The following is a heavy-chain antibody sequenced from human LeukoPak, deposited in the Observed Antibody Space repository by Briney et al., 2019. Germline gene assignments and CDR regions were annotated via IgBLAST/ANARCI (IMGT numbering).Heavy chain of an antibody. V-gene: IGHV1-46*01. CDR2: INPSGGST. CDR1: GYTFSSYY. D-gene: IGHD5/OR15-5a*01. Sequence: ASVKLSCKASGYTFSSYYMHWVRQAPRQGLEWMGIINPSGGSTSYSQKFQGRVTMPRDMSTSTVYMQLSSLRAEDTAVYYCARDRDVSTWGYYYYMDVWGKGTTVTVSS. J-gene: IGHJ6*03. CDR3: ARDRDVSTWGYYYYMDV.